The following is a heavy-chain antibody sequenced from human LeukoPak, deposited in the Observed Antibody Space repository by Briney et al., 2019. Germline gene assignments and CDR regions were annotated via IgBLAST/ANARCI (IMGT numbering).Heavy chain of an antibody. V-gene: IGHV5-10-1*01. J-gene: IGHJ5*02. CDR3: ARQGYCSGGSCYGVVRVWFDP. Sequence: GESLKISCKASGYSLTSYWISWVRQMPGKGLEWMGRIDPSDSYTNYSPSFQGHVTISADKSISTAYLQWSSLKASDTAMYYCARQGYCSGGSCYGVVRVWFDPWGQGTLVTVSS. CDR2: IDPSDSYT. CDR1: GYSLTSYW. D-gene: IGHD2-15*01.